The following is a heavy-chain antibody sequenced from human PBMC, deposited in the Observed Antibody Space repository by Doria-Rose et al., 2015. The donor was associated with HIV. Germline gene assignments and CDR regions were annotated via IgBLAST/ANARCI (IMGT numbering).Heavy chain of an antibody. CDR2: MNPNSGNT. CDR3: ARDVGYCNSASCYLWFDP. J-gene: IGHJ5*02. CDR1: GYTFTSYD. D-gene: IGHD2-2*01. V-gene: IGHV1-8*01. Sequence: QVQLVESGSEVKKPGASVKVSCKASGYTFTSYDINWVRQATGQGLEWMGWMNPNSGNTVYAQKFQGRVTMTRDTSISTAYIELSSLRSDDTAVYYCARDVGYCNSASCYLWFDPWGQGTLSPSPQ.